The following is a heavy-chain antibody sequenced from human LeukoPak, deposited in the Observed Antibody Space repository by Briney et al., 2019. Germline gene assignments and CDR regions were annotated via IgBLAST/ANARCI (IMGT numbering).Heavy chain of an antibody. Sequence: GGSLRLSCAASGFTFSDYYMSWIRQAPGKGLEWVSYISSSGSTIYYADSVKGRFTISRDNAKNSLYLQMNSLRAEDTTVYYCASYDTNPCYFDYWGQGTLVTVSS. J-gene: IGHJ4*02. CDR3: ASYDTNPCYFDY. CDR2: ISSSGSTI. D-gene: IGHD3-9*01. CDR1: GFTFSDYY. V-gene: IGHV3-11*01.